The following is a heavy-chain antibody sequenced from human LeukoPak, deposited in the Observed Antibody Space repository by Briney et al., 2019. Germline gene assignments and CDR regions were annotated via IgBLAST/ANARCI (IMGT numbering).Heavy chain of an antibody. V-gene: IGHV4-34*01. CDR2: IYNSGRT. J-gene: IGHJ4*02. Sequence: PSETLSLICAVDGGTFRGFDWSWIRKTQGKGVEWIGEIYNSGRTKCTPSLESRVTISGETSKKQFSLKLSYVTAADTAVYYCARGPPYDYDSSGYYRFDYWGQGILVTVSA. CDR1: GGTFRGFD. CDR3: ARGPPYDYDSSGYYRFDY. D-gene: IGHD3-22*01.